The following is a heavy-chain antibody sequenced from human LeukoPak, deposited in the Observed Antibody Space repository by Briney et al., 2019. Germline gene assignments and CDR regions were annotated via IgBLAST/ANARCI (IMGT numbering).Heavy chain of an antibody. D-gene: IGHD2-2*01. J-gene: IGHJ4*02. V-gene: IGHV3-64D*09. CDR2: ISNNGGST. CDR1: GFTFSGYA. CDR3: AKALPTAMTVDY. Sequence: GGSLRLSCSASGFTFSGYAMLWVRQAPGKGLESVSAISNNGGSTYYADSVKGRFTISRDNSDDTLYLQMSSLRPEDTAVYYCAKALPTAMTVDYWGQGTLVTVSS.